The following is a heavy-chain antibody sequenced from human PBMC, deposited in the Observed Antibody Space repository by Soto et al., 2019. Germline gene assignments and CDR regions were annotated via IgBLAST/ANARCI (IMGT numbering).Heavy chain of an antibody. CDR2: IFSDNER. D-gene: IGHD3-9*01. CDR1: GFSLTTGKMG. Sequence: SGPTLVNPTETLTLTCTVSGFSLTTGKMGVSWIRQLPGKALEWLAHIFSDNERSYSTSLQGRLTISKDTSGSQVVLSMTNVDPVDTATYYCARMKVDSYQFYYAMDVWGQGTTVTVSS. J-gene: IGHJ6*02. V-gene: IGHV2-26*01. CDR3: ARMKVDSYQFYYAMDV.